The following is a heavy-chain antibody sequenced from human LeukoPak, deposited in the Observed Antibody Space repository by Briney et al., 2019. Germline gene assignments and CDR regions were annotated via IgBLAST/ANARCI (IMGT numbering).Heavy chain of an antibody. J-gene: IGHJ4*02. CDR3: ARSSCPGGSCYDNRGYFDY. CDR2: VYTSGST. Sequence: SQTLSLTCTVSGGSISSGTYYWNWIRQPAGKGLEWIGRVYTSGSTNYNPSLKSRVTISVDTSKNQFSLRLSSVTAADTALYYCARSSCPGGSCYDNRGYFDYWGQGTLVTVSS. V-gene: IGHV4-61*02. D-gene: IGHD2-15*01. CDR1: GGSISSGTYY.